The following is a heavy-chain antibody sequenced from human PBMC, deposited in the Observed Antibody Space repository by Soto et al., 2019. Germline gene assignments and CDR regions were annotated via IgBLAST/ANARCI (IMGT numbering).Heavy chain of an antibody. D-gene: IGHD6-13*01. CDR3: ARGGQQLADAFDI. CDR2: IRSNSNAI. Sequence: GGSLRLSCAASGFAFSTYSMNWVRQAPGKGLEWVSFIRSNSNAIYYADSVKGRFTISRDNAKNSLFLQMNSLRDEDTAVYYCARGGQQLADAFDIWGQGTMVTVSS. V-gene: IGHV3-48*02. J-gene: IGHJ3*02. CDR1: GFAFSTYS.